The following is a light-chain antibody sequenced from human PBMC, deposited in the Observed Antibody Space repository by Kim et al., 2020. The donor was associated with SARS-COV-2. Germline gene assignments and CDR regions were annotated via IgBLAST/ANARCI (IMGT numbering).Light chain of an antibody. CDR1: NLRSYY. CDR2: GKN. V-gene: IGLV3-19*01. Sequence: AVGQTVTITGQEDNLRSYYESWYQQKPGEAPVLVIYGKNNRPSGIPDRFSGSSSGNTASLTIAGAQAEDEADYYCNSRDSSGNHVVFGGGTQLTVL. J-gene: IGLJ2*01. CDR3: NSRDSSGNHVV.